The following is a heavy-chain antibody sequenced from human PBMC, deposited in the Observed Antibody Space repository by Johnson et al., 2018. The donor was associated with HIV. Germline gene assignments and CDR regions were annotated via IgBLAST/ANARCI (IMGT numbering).Heavy chain of an antibody. CDR2: IYSGGST. CDR1: GFTFSSYA. D-gene: IGHD3-16*01. CDR3: STYTTLITMYVEIKGGAFDI. V-gene: IGHV3-66*01. Sequence: VQLVESGGGVVQPGRSLRLSCAASGFTFSSYAMHWVRQAPGKGLEWVSVIYSGGSTYYADSVKGRFTISRDNSKNTLYLQMNSLRAEDTAVYYCSTYTTLITMYVEIKGGAFDIWGQGTMVTVSS. J-gene: IGHJ3*02.